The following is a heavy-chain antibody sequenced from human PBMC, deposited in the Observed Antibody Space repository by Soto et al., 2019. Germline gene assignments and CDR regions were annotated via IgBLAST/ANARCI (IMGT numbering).Heavy chain of an antibody. Sequence: GASVKSPARLLDTPSLAMLCIGCARPPDKGLSGGSTYYADSVKGRFTISRDNSKSTLYLQMNSLRAEDTALYYCAKGRSYYYYYGVDVWGQGTTVTVSS. V-gene: IGHV3-23*01. J-gene: IGHJ6*02. CDR3: AKGRSYYYYYGVDV. CDR2: GST. CDR1: DTPSLAML.